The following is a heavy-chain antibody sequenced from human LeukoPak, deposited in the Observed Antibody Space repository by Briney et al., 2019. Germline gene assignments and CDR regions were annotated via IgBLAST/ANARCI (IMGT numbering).Heavy chain of an antibody. D-gene: IGHD3-3*01. CDR2: INHSGST. V-gene: IGHV4-34*01. CDR3: ARAYDYWYFDL. J-gene: IGHJ2*01. CDR1: GGSFSGYY. Sequence: SETLSLTCAVDGGSFSGYYWSCIRQPPGKWLEWIGEINHSGSTNYNPSLKSRVTISVDTSKNQFSLKLSSVTAADTAVYYCARAYDYWYFDLWGRGTLVNVSS.